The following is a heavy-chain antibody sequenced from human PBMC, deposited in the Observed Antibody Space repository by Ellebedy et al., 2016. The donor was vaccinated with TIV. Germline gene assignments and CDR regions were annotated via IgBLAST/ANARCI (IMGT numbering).Heavy chain of an antibody. D-gene: IGHD2-2*01. CDR2: VYNSGST. V-gene: IGHV4-59*02. CDR1: GASVSTSY. CDR3: ARVSGCTSTNCHRGLDV. Sequence: MPSETLSLTCTVSGASVSTSYWTWIRQPPGKGLAWIGHVYNSGSTKYNPSLRSRVTIALDTSKKHFSLTLSSVTAADTAVYYCARVSGCTSTNCHRGLDVWGQGTTVTDSS. J-gene: IGHJ6*02.